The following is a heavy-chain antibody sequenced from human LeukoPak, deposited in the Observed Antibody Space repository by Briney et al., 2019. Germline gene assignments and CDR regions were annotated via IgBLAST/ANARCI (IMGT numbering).Heavy chain of an antibody. V-gene: IGHV3-21*06. CDR1: GFTFSTYS. D-gene: IGHD6-13*01. CDR3: ARVAEAAAFDS. CDR2: ISRNSRYI. J-gene: IGHJ4*02. Sequence: GGSLRLSCAASGFTFSTYSMSWVRQAPGKGLEGVSSISRNSRYIYYADSMRGRFTISRDNAKNSLYLQMNSLKPEDTAVYYCARVAEAAAFDSWGQGTLVTVSS.